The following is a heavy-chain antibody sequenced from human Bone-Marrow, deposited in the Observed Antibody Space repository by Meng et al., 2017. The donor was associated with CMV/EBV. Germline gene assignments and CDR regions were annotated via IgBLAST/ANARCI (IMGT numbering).Heavy chain of an antibody. D-gene: IGHD3-3*01. CDR1: GFTFSSYA. CDR3: ARGPTYYDFWSGEPIDY. Sequence: GESLKISCAASGFTFSSYAMHWVRQAPGKGLEWVAVISYDGSNKYYADSVKGRFTISRDNSKNTLYLQMNSLRAEDTAVYYCARGPTYYDFWSGEPIDYWGQGPRVTGSS. CDR2: ISYDGSNK. J-gene: IGHJ4*02. V-gene: IGHV3-30*04.